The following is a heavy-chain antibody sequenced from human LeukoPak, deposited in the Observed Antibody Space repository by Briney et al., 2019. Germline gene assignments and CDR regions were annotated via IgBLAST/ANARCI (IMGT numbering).Heavy chain of an antibody. CDR2: IMKDGAEK. J-gene: IGHJ3*02. CDR1: GFTFSSHW. V-gene: IGHV3-7*01. D-gene: IGHD3-3*01. Sequence: GGSLRLSCAASGFTFSSHWMSWVRQAPGKGLEWVANIMKDGAEKNYVDSVKGRFTITRDNAKDSLYLEVNSLRAEDTAVYYCARSRTASGVVIMGAFDIWGQGTMVTVSS. CDR3: ARSRTASGVVIMGAFDI.